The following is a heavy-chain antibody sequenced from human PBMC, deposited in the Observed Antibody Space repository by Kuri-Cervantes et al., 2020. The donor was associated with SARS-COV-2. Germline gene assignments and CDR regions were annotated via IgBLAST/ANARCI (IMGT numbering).Heavy chain of an antibody. J-gene: IGHJ6*02. CDR2: ISGSGTGA. CDR1: GFTFSSYA. D-gene: IGHD1-7*01. CDR3: AKDPTATTEYYYAMDV. Sequence: GGSLRLSCAASGFTFSSYAMSWVRRAPGKGLEWVSVISGSGTGAYYADSVKGRFTISRDNSKNTLYLQMNSLRAEDTAVYFCAKDPTATTEYYYAMDVWGQGTTVTVSS. V-gene: IGHV3-23*01.